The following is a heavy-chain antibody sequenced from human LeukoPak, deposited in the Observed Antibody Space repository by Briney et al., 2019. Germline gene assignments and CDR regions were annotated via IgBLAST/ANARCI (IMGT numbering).Heavy chain of an antibody. J-gene: IGHJ4*02. Sequence: GASVKVSCKVSGYTLTELSMHWVRQASGKGLEWMGGFDPEDGETIYAQKFQGRVTMTEDTSTDTAYMELSSLRSEDTAVYYCARVREYYGGNSGHFDYWGQGTLVTVSS. CDR1: GYTLTELS. CDR2: FDPEDGET. V-gene: IGHV1-24*01. CDR3: ARVREYYGGNSGHFDY. D-gene: IGHD4-23*01.